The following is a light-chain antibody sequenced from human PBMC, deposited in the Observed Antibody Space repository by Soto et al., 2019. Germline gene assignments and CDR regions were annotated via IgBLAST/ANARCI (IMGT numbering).Light chain of an antibody. Sequence: DIQMTQSPSSLSASVGDRVTITCRASQSIRRWLNWYQQKPGKAPKLLIYAASSLESGVPSRFSGSGSGTGFTLTISSLQPEDFATYHCQQSYTTPITFGQGTRLEIK. V-gene: IGKV1-39*01. J-gene: IGKJ5*01. CDR1: QSIRRW. CDR2: AAS. CDR3: QQSYTTPIT.